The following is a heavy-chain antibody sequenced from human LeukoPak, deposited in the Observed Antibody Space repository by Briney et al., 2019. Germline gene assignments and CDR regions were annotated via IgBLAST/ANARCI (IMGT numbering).Heavy chain of an antibody. V-gene: IGHV4-34*01. J-gene: IGHJ4*01. CDR1: GGSFSGYF. Sequence: SSETLSLTCAVYGGSFSGYFWTWIRQPPGQGLEWIGEINCGGSTNYNSSLKSRVTISVDTPKNQFSLELSSVTAADTAVYFCARSPRVLPAARYDYWGHGTPVTVSS. D-gene: IGHD2-2*01. CDR3: ARSPRVLPAARYDY. CDR2: INCGGST.